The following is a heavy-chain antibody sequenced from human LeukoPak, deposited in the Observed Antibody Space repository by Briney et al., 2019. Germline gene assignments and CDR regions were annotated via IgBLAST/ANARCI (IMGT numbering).Heavy chain of an antibody. CDR1: GGTLSSYT. V-gene: IGHV1-69*04. CDR2: IIPILGIA. D-gene: IGHD3-22*01. Sequence: SSVKVSRKASGGTLSSYTISGVRQAPAQGREWMGRIIPILGIANYPQKFQGRVTVTADKYTSTAYMELSSLRSEDTAVYYCAREGHVVTPYNWFDPWGQGTLVTVSS. J-gene: IGHJ5*02. CDR3: AREGHVVTPYNWFDP.